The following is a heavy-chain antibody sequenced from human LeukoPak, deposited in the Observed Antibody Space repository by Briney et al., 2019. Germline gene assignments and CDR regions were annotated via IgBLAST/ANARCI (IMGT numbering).Heavy chain of an antibody. D-gene: IGHD3-9*01. J-gene: IGHJ4*02. CDR1: GGSFSGYY. Sequence: PSETLSLTCAVYGGSFSGYYWSWIRQPPGKGLEWIGEINHSGSTNYNPSLKSRVTISVDTSKNQFSLKLSSVTAADTAVYYCARRLRLVSSPTSFDYWGQGTLVTVSS. CDR3: ARRLRLVSSPTSFDY. CDR2: INHSGST. V-gene: IGHV4-34*01.